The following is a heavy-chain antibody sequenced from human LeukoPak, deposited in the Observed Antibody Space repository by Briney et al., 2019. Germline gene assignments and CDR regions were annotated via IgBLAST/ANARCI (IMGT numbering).Heavy chain of an antibody. CDR1: GGTFSGYY. J-gene: IGHJ5*02. D-gene: IGHD3-10*01. CDR2: INHSGST. CDR3: ARDLARGTTKTGSAP. V-gene: IGHV4-34*01. Sequence: SETLSLTCAVYGGTFSGYYWTWIRQPPGKGLEWIAEINHSGSTNCNPSLKSRVTVSVDTSKNQFSLKLTSVTAADTAVYYCARDLARGTTKTGSAPGGKGTRVTASS.